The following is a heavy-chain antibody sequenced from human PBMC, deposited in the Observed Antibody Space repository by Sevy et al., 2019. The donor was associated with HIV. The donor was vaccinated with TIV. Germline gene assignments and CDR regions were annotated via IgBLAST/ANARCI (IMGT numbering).Heavy chain of an antibody. J-gene: IGHJ4*02. CDR3: ARGRITMVQGVIPYFDY. CDR2: IGTAGDP. CDR1: GFTFSSYD. Sequence: GGSLRLSCAASGFTFSSYDMHWVRQATGKGLEWVSAIGTAGDPYYPGSVKGRFTISRANAKNSLYLQMNSLGAGDTAVYYCARGRITMVQGVIPYFDYWGQGTLVTVSS. V-gene: IGHV3-13*05. D-gene: IGHD3-10*01.